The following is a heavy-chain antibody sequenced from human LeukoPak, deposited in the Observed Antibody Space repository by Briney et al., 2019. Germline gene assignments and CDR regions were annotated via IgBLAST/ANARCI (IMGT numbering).Heavy chain of an antibody. CDR1: GYTFTSYG. J-gene: IGHJ5*02. V-gene: IGHV1-18*01. D-gene: IGHD3-10*01. CDR2: ISAYNGNT. CDR3: AREIHYYVSGSYYNNWFDP. Sequence: ASVKVSCKASGYTFTSYGISWVRQAPGQGLEWMGWISAYNGNTNYAQKLQGRVTITADKSTSTAYMELSSLRSEDTAVYYCAREIHYYVSGSYYNNWFDPWGQGTLVTVSS.